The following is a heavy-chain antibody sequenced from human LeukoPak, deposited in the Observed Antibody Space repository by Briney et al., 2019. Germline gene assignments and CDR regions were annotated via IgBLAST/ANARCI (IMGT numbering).Heavy chain of an antibody. CDR2: ISWNSGSI. Sequence: GGSLRLSCAASGFTFDDYAMHWVRQAPGKGLEWVSGISWNSGSIGYADSVKGRFTISRDNAKNSLYLQMNSLRAEDTALYYCAKDIATGYLTGLFDYWGQGTLVTVSS. J-gene: IGHJ4*02. CDR1: GFTFDDYA. CDR3: AKDIATGYLTGLFDY. V-gene: IGHV3-9*01. D-gene: IGHD3-9*01.